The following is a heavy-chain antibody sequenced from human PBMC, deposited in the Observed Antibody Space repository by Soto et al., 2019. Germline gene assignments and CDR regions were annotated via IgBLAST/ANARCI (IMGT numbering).Heavy chain of an antibody. CDR3: ARERYKRNILNGYYDAFDI. CDR1: GFTVSSNY. CDR2: IYSGGST. Sequence: PGGSLRLSCAASGFTVSSNYMSWVRQAPGKGPEWVSVIYSGGSTYYADSVKGRFTISRDNSKNTLYLQMNSLRAEDTAVYYCARERYKRNILNGYYDAFDIWGQGTMVTVSS. D-gene: IGHD3-9*01. V-gene: IGHV3-53*01. J-gene: IGHJ3*02.